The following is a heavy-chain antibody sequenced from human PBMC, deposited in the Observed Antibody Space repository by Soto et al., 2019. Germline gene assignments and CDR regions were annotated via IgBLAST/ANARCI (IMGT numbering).Heavy chain of an antibody. CDR3: ARVWNRAVTKGSEEYYFDY. J-gene: IGHJ4*02. D-gene: IGHD4-17*01. CDR2: IYHSGST. V-gene: IGHV4-30-2*01. CDR1: GGSISSGGYF. Sequence: SETLSLTCAVSGGSISSGGYFWSWIRQPPGKGLEWIGYIYHSGSTYYNPSLKSRVTISVDRSKNQFSLKLSSVTAADTAVYYCARVWNRAVTKGSEEYYFDYWGQGTLVTVSS.